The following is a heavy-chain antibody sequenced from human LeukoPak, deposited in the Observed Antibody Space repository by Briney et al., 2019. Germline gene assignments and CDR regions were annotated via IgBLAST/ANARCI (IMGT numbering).Heavy chain of an antibody. CDR3: ARDTAMVTGYLDY. CDR2: IWYDGSNK. CDR1: GFTFSSYG. D-gene: IGHD5-18*01. Sequence: GGSLRLSCAASGFTFSSYGMHWVRQAPGKGLEWVAVIWYDGSNKYYADSVKGRFTISRDNSKNTLCLQTNSLRGEDTAVYYCARDTAMVTGYLDYWGQGTLVTVSS. V-gene: IGHV3-33*01. J-gene: IGHJ4*02.